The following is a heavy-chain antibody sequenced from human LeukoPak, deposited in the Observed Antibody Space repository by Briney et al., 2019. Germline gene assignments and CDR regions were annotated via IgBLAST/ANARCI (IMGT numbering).Heavy chain of an antibody. CDR3: ARERYCTNGVCYIMDV. D-gene: IGHD2-8*01. CDR2: IDSSGTYI. J-gene: IGHJ6*03. V-gene: IGHV3-21*01. CDR1: GFTFSSYS. Sequence: GGSLRLSCAASGFTFSSYSMNWVRQAPGKGLEWVSSIDSSGTYIKYADSVKGRFTISRDNAKNSLYLQMNSLRTEDTAVYYCARERYCTNGVCYIMDVWGKGTTVTVSS.